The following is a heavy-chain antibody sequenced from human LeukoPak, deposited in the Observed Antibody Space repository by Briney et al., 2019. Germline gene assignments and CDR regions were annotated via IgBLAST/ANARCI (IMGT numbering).Heavy chain of an antibody. CDR3: ARSKYQLLLVDY. Sequence: ASVKVSCTASGYTFTSYGISWVRQAPGQGLEWMGWISAYNGNTNYAQKLQGRVTMTTDTSTSTAYMELRSLRSDDTAVYYCARSKYQLLLVDYWGQGTLVTVSS. CDR2: ISAYNGNT. J-gene: IGHJ4*02. D-gene: IGHD2-2*01. V-gene: IGHV1-18*01. CDR1: GYTFTSYG.